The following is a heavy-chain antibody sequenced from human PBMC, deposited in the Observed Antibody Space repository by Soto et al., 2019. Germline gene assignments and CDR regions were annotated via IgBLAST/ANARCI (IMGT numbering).Heavy chain of an antibody. CDR1: GFTFSSYA. J-gene: IGHJ6*02. Sequence: GGALRLSCAASGFTFSSYAMHWVRQAPGKGLGWVAVISYDGSNKYYADSVKGRFTISRDNSKNTLYLQMNSLRAEDTAVYYCASSKTGGYYYYGMDVWGQGTTVTVSS. V-gene: IGHV3-30-3*01. CDR3: ASSKTGGYYYYGMDV. CDR2: ISYDGSNK. D-gene: IGHD7-27*01.